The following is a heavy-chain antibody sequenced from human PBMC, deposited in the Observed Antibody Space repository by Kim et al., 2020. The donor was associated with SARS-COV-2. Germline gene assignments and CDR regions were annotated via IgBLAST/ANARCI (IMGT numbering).Heavy chain of an antibody. D-gene: IGHD3-10*01. J-gene: IGHJ4*02. V-gene: IGHV3-11*04. CDR2: ISSSGGAI. CDR1: GFSFTDYY. CDR3: ASQRLIGGVWGFILEDY. Sequence: GGSLRLSCAASGFSFTDYYMTWIRQAPEKGLEWLSYISSSGGAIYYADSVKGRFTISRDNAKNSLYLQMNSLTAEDTAVYYCASQRLIGGVWGFILEDYWGRGTLVTVSS.